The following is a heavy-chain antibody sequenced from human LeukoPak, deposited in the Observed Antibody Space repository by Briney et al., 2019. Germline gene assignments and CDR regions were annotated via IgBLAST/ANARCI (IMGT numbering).Heavy chain of an antibody. J-gene: IGHJ4*02. CDR2: ISSSSNHI. CDR3: AREALRLGELLLYREFDY. V-gene: IGHV3-21*01. CDR1: GFTFSSYS. D-gene: IGHD3-16*02. Sequence: PGGSLRLSCAASGFTFSSYSINWVRQAPGKGLEWASSISSSSNHINYADSVRGRFTISRDNAKNSLYLQMNSLRAEDTAVYYCAREALRLGELLLYREFDYWGQGALVTVSS.